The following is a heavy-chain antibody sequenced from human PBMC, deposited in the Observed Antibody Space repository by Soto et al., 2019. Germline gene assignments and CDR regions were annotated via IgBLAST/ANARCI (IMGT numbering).Heavy chain of an antibody. D-gene: IGHD5-18*01. Sequence: QVQLVQSGAEVKKPGASVKVSCKASGYTFTTYGISWVRQAPGQGLEWKGWISGYNGNTNYAQDVQGRVTMTTDTSTTTAYMELRSLRSDDTAVYYCARDNEGGYSAASPFDYWGQGTLVTVSS. V-gene: IGHV1-18*01. CDR1: GYTFTTYG. CDR2: ISGYNGNT. CDR3: ARDNEGGYSAASPFDY. J-gene: IGHJ4*02.